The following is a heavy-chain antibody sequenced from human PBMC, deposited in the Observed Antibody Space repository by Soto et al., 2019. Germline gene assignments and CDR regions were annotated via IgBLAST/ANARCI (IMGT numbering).Heavy chain of an antibody. CDR3: ARGFTPTYYDILTGYLDAFDI. CDR1: GFTVSSNY. Sequence: GGSLRLSCAASGFTVSSNYMSWVRQAPGKGLEWVSVIYSGGSTYYADSVKGRFTISRDNSKSTLYLQMNSLRAEDTAVYYCARGFTPTYYDILTGYLDAFDIWGQGTLVTVSS. J-gene: IGHJ3*02. D-gene: IGHD3-9*01. V-gene: IGHV3-66*01. CDR2: IYSGGST.